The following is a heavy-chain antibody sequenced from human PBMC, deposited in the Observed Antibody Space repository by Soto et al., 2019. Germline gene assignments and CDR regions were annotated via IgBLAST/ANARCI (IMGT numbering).Heavy chain of an antibody. CDR3: ARGRYSSSWYFDY. CDR2: INPNSGGT. J-gene: IGHJ4*02. Sequence: ASVKVSCKTSTYTFTGYYMHWVRQAPGQGLEWMGWINPNSGGTNYAQNFQGRVTMTRDTSISTAYMELSRLRSDDTAVYYCARGRYSSSWYFDYWGQGTLVTVSS. D-gene: IGHD6-13*01. V-gene: IGHV1-2*02. CDR1: TYTFTGYY.